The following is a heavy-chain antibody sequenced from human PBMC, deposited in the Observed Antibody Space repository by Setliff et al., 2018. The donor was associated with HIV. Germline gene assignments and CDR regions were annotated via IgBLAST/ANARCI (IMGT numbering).Heavy chain of an antibody. J-gene: IGHJ3*02. CDR3: ARDPQGYYDSSGYYWGALDI. CDR1: GFSFSGSA. V-gene: IGHV3-33*01. Sequence: LRLSCAASGFSFSGSAMHWVRQAPGKGPQWVAVIWHDGSKKYYADSVKGRFTSSRDNSKDTLYLQMNSLTVEDTAVYYCARDPQGYYDSSGYYWGALDIWGQGTMVTVSS. D-gene: IGHD3-22*01. CDR2: IWHDGSKK.